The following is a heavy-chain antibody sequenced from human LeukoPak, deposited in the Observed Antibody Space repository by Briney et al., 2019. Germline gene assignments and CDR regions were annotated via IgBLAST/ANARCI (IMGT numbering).Heavy chain of an antibody. J-gene: IGHJ4*02. V-gene: IGHV3-48*01. CDR1: GFTFSDHI. CDR2: VSGSGSTV. CDR3: VRQFAS. Sequence: PGGSLRLSCAASGFTFSDHIMNWVRQLPGKRLEWVAYVSGSGSTVYYADSVKGRSTISRDNGKSSLYLQMNSLRVEDTALYYCVRQFASWGQGTLATVSS.